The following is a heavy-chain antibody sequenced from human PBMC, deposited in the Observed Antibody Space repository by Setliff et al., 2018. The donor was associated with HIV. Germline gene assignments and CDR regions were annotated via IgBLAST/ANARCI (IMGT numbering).Heavy chain of an antibody. CDR2: ISYDGSNK. CDR1: GFTFSSYA. V-gene: IGHV3-30*04. J-gene: IGHJ3*01. D-gene: IGHD3-22*01. Sequence: GGSLRLSCAASGFTFSSYAMHWVRQAPGKGLEWVAVISYDGSNKYYADSVKGRFTISRDNSNNTLSLQMSSLRAEDTAQYYCAKLDYYDFSGSWARKAAIDFWGQGTMVTVSS. CDR3: AKLDYYDFSGSWARKAAIDF.